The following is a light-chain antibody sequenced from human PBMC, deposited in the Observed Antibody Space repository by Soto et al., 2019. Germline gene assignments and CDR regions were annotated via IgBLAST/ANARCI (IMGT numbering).Light chain of an antibody. CDR1: QSVRSY. Sequence: EIVLTQSPATLSLSPGERATLSCRASQSVRSYLAWYAQKPGQAPRLLIYDASNRETGIPARFSGSGAGTEFTLTISSLEPEDFEVDYCQQRSNWTITFGQGTRLEIK. CDR2: DAS. CDR3: QQRSNWTIT. J-gene: IGKJ5*01. V-gene: IGKV3-11*01.